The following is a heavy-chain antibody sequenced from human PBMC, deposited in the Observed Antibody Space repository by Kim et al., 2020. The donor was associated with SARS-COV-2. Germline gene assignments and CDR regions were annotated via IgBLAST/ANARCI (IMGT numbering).Heavy chain of an antibody. V-gene: IGHV3-64D*06. CDR1: GFTFSSYA. Sequence: GGSLRLSCSASGFTFSSYAMHWVRQAPGKGLEYVSAISSNGGSTYYADSVKGRFTISRDNSKNTLYLQMSSLRAEDTAVYYCVKDHYDFWSGYIIFGYWGQGTLVTVSS. J-gene: IGHJ4*02. CDR3: VKDHYDFWSGYIIFGY. CDR2: ISSNGGST. D-gene: IGHD3-3*01.